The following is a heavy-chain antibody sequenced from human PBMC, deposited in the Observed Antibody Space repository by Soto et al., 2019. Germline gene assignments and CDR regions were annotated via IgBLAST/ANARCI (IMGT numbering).Heavy chain of an antibody. D-gene: IGHD2-2*01. J-gene: IGHJ5*02. CDR3: ARGTAIVVVPAATPSEFDP. V-gene: IGHV1-8*01. CDR2: MNPNSGNT. Sequence: ASVKFSCKASGYTFTSYDINWVRQATGQGLEWMGWMNPNSGNTGYAQKFQGRVTMTRNTSISTAYMELSSLRSEDTAVYYCARGTAIVVVPAATPSEFDPWGQGTLVTVSS. CDR1: GYTFTSYD.